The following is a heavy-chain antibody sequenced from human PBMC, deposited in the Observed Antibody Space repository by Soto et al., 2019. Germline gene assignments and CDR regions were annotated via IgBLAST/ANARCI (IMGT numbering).Heavy chain of an antibody. J-gene: IGHJ6*02. D-gene: IGHD1-26*01. CDR2: IGSAHDP. CDR1: GFTFSTYD. Sequence: GESLKISCVASGFTFSTYDMHWVRQVPGKGLEWVSAIGSAHDPYYLGSVKGRFSISRENAKNSLYLQMNSLTTGDTAVYYCARAYLGRLPRRADYYYALDVWGQGTTVTVSS. V-gene: IGHV3-13*05. CDR3: ARAYLGRLPRRADYYYALDV.